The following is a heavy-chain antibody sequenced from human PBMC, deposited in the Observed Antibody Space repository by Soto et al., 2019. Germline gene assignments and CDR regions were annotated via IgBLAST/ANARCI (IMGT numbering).Heavy chain of an antibody. CDR3: ARDSATIAAAGIDY. CDR1: GGSISSGDYY. J-gene: IGHJ4*02. Sequence: QVQLQESGPGLVKPSQTLSLTCTVSGGSISSGDYYWSWIRQPPGKGLEWIGYVSYSGSTYYNPSLKRRVTISVDTSKSQYSLKLSSVTAADTAVYYCARDSATIAAAGIDYWGQGTLVTVSS. CDR2: VSYSGST. V-gene: IGHV4-30-4*01. D-gene: IGHD6-13*01.